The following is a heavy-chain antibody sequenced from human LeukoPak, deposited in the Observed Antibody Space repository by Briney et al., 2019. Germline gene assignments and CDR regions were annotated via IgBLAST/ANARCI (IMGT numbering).Heavy chain of an antibody. J-gene: IGHJ4*02. CDR3: SRDATGDH. CDR1: GFTFSDHY. CDR2: IRNRAKSYTT. V-gene: IGHV3-72*01. Sequence: GGSLRLSCAVSGFTFSDHYMDWVRQAPGKGLEWVGRIRNRAKSYTTDYAASVKGRFTISRDDSKSTLYLQMNSLETEDTAVYYCSRDATGDHWGQGTLVSVSS.